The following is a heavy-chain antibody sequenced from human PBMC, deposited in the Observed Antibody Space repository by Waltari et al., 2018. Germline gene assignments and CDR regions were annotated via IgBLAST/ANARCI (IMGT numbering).Heavy chain of an antibody. Sequence: VQLVESGGGLVVPGGSLRLSCGAPGFTCSRYWMSWVRQTPGKGLQWVANINYDGSQKYYVDSVKGRFTITRDNAKNSVYLQMNSLRVEDTAVYYCAKSRGFEYWGQGALITVSS. CDR1: GFTCSRYW. D-gene: IGHD2-2*01. V-gene: IGHV3-7*01. CDR3: AKSRGFEY. CDR2: INYDGSQK. J-gene: IGHJ4*02.